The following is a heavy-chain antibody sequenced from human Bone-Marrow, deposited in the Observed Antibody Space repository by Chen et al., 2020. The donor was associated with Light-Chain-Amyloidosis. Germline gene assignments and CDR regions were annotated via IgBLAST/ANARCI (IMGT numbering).Heavy chain of an antibody. CDR2: MNSAGSGE. V-gene: IGHV3-74*01. Sequence: EVQLVESGGDLVQPGGSLRLSFAASGFTFSTYWMHWVRQAPGKGLVWVARMNSAGSGESYAESVKGRYSICRDNAKNTLYLQMNSLRPEDTAVYYCAKAGGYRLDSWGQGTLVTVSS. J-gene: IGHJ5*01. CDR3: AKAGGYRLDS. CDR1: GFTFSTYW. D-gene: IGHD1-26*01.